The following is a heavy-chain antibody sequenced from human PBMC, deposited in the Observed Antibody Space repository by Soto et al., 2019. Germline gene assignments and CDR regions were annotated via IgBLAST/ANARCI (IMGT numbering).Heavy chain of an antibody. CDR3: ARLPGYYYYGMDV. Sequence: SETLSLTCTVSGGSISSSSYYWGWIRQPPGKGLEWIGSIYYSGSTYYNPSLKSRVTISVDTSKNQFSLKLSSVTAADTAVYYCARLPGYYYYGMDVWGQGTTVNVSS. V-gene: IGHV4-39*01. CDR1: GGSISSSSYY. CDR2: IYYSGST. J-gene: IGHJ6*02.